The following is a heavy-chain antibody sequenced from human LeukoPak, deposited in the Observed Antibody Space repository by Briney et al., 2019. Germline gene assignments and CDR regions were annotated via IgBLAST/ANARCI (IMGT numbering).Heavy chain of an antibody. D-gene: IGHD3-9*01. CDR3: ARTPYDILTGYYSPRFDY. V-gene: IGHV4-59*08. Sequence: SETLSLTCTISGGSVSSYYWSWIRQPPGKGLEWIGYFYYSGSTNYNPSLKSRVTISVDTSKNQFSLKLSSVTAADTAVYYCARTPYDILTGYYSPRFDYWGQGTLVTVSS. J-gene: IGHJ4*02. CDR2: FYYSGST. CDR1: GGSVSSYY.